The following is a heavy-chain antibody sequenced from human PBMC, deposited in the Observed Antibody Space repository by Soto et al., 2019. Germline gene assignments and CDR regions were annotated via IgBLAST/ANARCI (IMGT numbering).Heavy chain of an antibody. CDR1: GFTFSSYA. D-gene: IGHD6-13*01. CDR3: AKDREGASAGPNQFYCMDV. V-gene: IGHV3-23*01. CDR2: ISGSGDST. Sequence: EVQLLESGGGLVQPGGSLRLSCAASGFTFSSYAMSWVRQAPGKGLEWVSVISGSGDSTYYADSVRGRFTISRDNSKHTLYLQMNSLRAEDTAVYDCAKDREGASAGPNQFYCMDVWGQGTTVTVS. J-gene: IGHJ6*02.